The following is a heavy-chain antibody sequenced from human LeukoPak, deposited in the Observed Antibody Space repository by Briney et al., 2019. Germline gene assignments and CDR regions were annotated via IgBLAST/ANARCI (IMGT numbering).Heavy chain of an antibody. CDR2: ISGSGDDT. V-gene: IGHV3-11*06. D-gene: IGHD1-1*01. CDR1: GFTFTDSY. J-gene: IGHJ4*02. CDR3: ARDPRTVRI. Sequence: GGSLRLSCAASGFTFTDSYMTWVRQAPGKGLEWLSYISGSGDDTNYADSVRGRFTISRDNAKNSLYLQMNSLRVEDTAVYYCARDPRTVRIWGQGTLVTVSS.